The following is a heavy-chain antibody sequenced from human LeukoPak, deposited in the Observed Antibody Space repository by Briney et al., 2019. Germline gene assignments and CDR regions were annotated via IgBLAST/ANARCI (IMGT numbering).Heavy chain of an antibody. Sequence: PSETLSLTCTVSGGSISSSSYYWGWIRQPPGQGLEWIGSIYYSGSTYYNPSLKSRVTISVDTSKNQFSLKLSSVTAADTAVYYCARQANTYYDILTGYSFDYWGQGTLVTVSS. V-gene: IGHV4-39*01. CDR3: ARQANTYYDILTGYSFDY. CDR2: IYYSGST. D-gene: IGHD3-9*01. J-gene: IGHJ4*02. CDR1: GGSISSSSYY.